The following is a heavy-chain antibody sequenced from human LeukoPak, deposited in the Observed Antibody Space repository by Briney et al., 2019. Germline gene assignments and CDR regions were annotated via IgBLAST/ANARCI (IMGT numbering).Heavy chain of an antibody. J-gene: IGHJ4*02. CDR2: INPSGGST. V-gene: IGHV1-46*01. CDR1: GYTFTSYY. CDR3: ARARLRLGELSFEFDY. Sequence: ASVKVSCKASGYTFTSYYMHWVRQAPGQGLEWMGIINPSGGSTSYAQKFQGRVTITRDTSASTAYMELSSLRSEDTAVYYCARARLRLGELSFEFDYWGQGTLVTVSS. D-gene: IGHD3-16*02.